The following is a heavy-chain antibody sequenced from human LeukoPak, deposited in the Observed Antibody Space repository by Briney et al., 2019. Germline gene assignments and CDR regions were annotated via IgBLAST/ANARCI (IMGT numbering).Heavy chain of an antibody. V-gene: IGHV4-34*01. CDR1: DRSFNVYY. Sequence: PSETLSLTCAVYDRSFNVYYWTWIRQSPAKGLEWIGEINHSGGTMYNPSLKSRVTMSVDTSKSQFSLKLTSVTAADTAVYYRTRRAYTYDSYFFDHWGLGTLVTVSS. CDR3: TRRAYTYDSYFFDH. D-gene: IGHD5-18*01. CDR2: INHSGGT. J-gene: IGHJ4*02.